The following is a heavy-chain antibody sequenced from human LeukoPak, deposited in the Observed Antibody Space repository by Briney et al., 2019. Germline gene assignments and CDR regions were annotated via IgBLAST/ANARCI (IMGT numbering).Heavy chain of an antibody. CDR2: IASDGRT. CDR1: GFTFSSYG. Sequence: PGRSLRLSCAASGFTFSSYGMHWVRQAPGRGLEWVSVIASDGRTFYLGSVKGRFTISRDDSKNTLYLQMNTLRVEDTAVYYCAKEEARWEWFDPRGQGTLVTVSS. J-gene: IGHJ5*02. V-gene: IGHV3-NL1*01. D-gene: IGHD1-26*01. CDR3: AKEEARWEWFDP.